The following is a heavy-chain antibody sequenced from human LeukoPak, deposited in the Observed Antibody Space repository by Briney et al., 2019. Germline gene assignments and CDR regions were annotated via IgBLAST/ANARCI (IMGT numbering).Heavy chain of an antibody. V-gene: IGHV3-30*03. CDR1: GFTFSSYG. J-gene: IGHJ4*02. CDR3: ARESVAVHIDY. Sequence: GGSLRLSCAASGFTFSSYGMHWVRQAPGKGLEWVAVISYDGSNKYYANSVKGRFTISRDNSKNTLYLQMGSLRAEDMAVYYCARESVAVHIDYWGQGTLVTVSS. D-gene: IGHD6-19*01. CDR2: ISYDGSNK.